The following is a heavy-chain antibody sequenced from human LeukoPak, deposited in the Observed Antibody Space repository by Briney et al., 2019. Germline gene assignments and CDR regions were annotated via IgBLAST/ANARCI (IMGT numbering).Heavy chain of an antibody. Sequence: SETLSLTCTVSGGSISSYYWSWIRQPPGKGLEWIGYIYYSGSTNYNPSLKSRVTVSVDTSKNQFSLKLSSVTAADTAVYYCARLPAGRRYYYDSSGPYTNWGQGTLVTVSS. J-gene: IGHJ4*02. CDR1: GGSISSYY. CDR3: ARLPAGRRYYYDSSGPYTN. V-gene: IGHV4-59*08. D-gene: IGHD3-22*01. CDR2: IYYSGST.